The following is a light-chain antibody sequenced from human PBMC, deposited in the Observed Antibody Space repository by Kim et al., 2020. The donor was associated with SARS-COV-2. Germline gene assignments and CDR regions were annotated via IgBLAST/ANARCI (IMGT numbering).Light chain of an antibody. CDR1: SSDVGSYNL. Sequence: QSITNSCPGTSSDVGSYNLGSWYQQHPGKAPKLMIYEVSKRPSGVSTRFSGSKAGNTASLTISGLQAEDEADYYCCSYAGSSTSVVFGGGTQLTVL. CDR3: CSYAGSSTSVV. V-gene: IGLV2-23*02. CDR2: EVS. J-gene: IGLJ2*01.